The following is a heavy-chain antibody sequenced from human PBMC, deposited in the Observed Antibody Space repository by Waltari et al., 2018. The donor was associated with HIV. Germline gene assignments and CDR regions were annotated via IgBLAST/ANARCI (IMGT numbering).Heavy chain of an antibody. CDR1: GASIRDHY. CDR3: ARVKAYYYDNSGFYFFDY. D-gene: IGHD3-22*01. J-gene: IGHJ4*02. V-gene: IGHV4-59*11. CDR2: VHYTGTT. Sequence: QVHLQESGPGLVKPSETLSLTCSVSGASIRDHYWSWIRQTPGKGLEWIGNVHYTGTTKYNPSLMSRVAISVDTSQAQFSLRLNSVTAADTAVYYCARVKAYYYDNSGFYFFDYWGRGSLVTVSS.